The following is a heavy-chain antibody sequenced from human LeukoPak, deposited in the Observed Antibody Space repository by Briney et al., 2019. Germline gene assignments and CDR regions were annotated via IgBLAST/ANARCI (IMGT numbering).Heavy chain of an antibody. D-gene: IGHD1-26*01. CDR2: IYYSGST. J-gene: IGHJ4*02. CDR3: ARAGGSGSYQTPHFAY. CDR1: GGSISSYY. V-gene: IGHV4-59*01. Sequence: PSETLSLTCTVSGGSISSYYWSWIRQPPGKGLEGSGYIYYSGSTNYTPSLTVRVTLSVDTSKHQFSLKLSSVTAAATAVYYCARAGGSGSYQTPHFAYWGQGTLVTVSS.